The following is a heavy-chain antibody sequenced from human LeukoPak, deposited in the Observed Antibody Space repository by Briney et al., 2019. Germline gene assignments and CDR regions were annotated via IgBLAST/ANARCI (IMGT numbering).Heavy chain of an antibody. CDR3: ASYDSSGYYHYFDY. CDR1: GFTFRSYA. CDR2: ISGSGGST. D-gene: IGHD3-22*01. J-gene: IGHJ4*02. Sequence: SGGSLRLSCAASGFTFRSYAMSWVRQAPGKGLEWVSAISGSGGSTDYADSVKGRFTISRDNSKNTLYMQMNSLRAEDTAVYYCASYDSSGYYHYFDYWGQGTPVTVSS. V-gene: IGHV3-23*01.